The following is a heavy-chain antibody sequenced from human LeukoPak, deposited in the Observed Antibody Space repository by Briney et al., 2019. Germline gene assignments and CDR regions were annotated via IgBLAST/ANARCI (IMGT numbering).Heavy chain of an antibody. CDR2: ISGSGGST. Sequence: GGSLRLSCAASGFTFSSYAMSWVRQAPGKGLEWVSAISGSGGSTYYADSVKGRFTISRDNSKNTLYLQMNSLRAEDTAVYYCATHDYGDYVGAYYYYYGMDVWGQGTTVTVSS. J-gene: IGHJ6*02. D-gene: IGHD4-17*01. V-gene: IGHV3-23*01. CDR3: ATHDYGDYVGAYYYYYGMDV. CDR1: GFTFSSYA.